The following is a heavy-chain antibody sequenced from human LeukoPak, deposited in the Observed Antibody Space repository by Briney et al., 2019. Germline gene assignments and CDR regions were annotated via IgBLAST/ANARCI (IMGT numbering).Heavy chain of an antibody. V-gene: IGHV4-34*01. CDR2: INHSGST. D-gene: IGHD6-13*01. CDR1: GGSFSGYY. Sequence: SETLSLTCAVYGGSFSGYYRSWIRQPPGKGLEWNGEINHSGSTNYNPSLKSRVTISVDTSKNQFSLKLSSVTAADTAVYYCAREPLAAPDYWGQGTLVTVSS. J-gene: IGHJ4*02. CDR3: AREPLAAPDY.